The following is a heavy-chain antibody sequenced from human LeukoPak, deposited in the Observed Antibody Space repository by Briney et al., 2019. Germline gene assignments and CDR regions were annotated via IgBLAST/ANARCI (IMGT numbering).Heavy chain of an antibody. CDR1: GFTFSIYN. V-gene: IGHV3-21*01. Sequence: PGGSLRLSCAASGFTFSIYNMNWVRQAPGKGLEWVPSISSSSSYIYYADSVKGRFTISRDNAKNSLYLQMNSLRAEDTAVYYCARLTTTVTTPFDYWGQGTLVTVSS. D-gene: IGHD4-17*01. J-gene: IGHJ4*02. CDR2: ISSSSSYI. CDR3: ARLTTTVTTPFDY.